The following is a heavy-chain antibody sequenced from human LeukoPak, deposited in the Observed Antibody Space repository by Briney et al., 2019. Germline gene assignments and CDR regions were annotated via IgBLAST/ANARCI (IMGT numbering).Heavy chain of an antibody. CDR2: IYYSGST. CDR1: GGSISTGSSNY. Sequence: PSETLSLTCTVSGGSISTGSSNYWGWIRQPPGKALEWIASIYYSGSTYYNPSLKSRVTMSVDTSKNQFSLKLSSVTAADTAVYYCARLNRIKYCGGDCYPYWGQGTLVTVSS. D-gene: IGHD2-21*02. CDR3: ARLNRIKYCGGDCYPY. J-gene: IGHJ4*02. V-gene: IGHV4-39*01.